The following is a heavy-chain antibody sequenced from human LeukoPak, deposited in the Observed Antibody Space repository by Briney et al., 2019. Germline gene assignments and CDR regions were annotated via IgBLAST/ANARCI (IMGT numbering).Heavy chain of an antibody. D-gene: IGHD3-22*01. CDR1: GYSFTTYW. Sequence: KDGESLKISCKGSGYSFTTYWIGWVRQMPGRGLEWMGIIYPGDSDTRYSPSFQGQVTTSADKSISTAYLQWSSLKASDTAMYYCARQFRDSSGYYSYYFDYWGQGTLVTVSS. CDR2: IYPGDSDT. CDR3: ARQFRDSSGYYSYYFDY. V-gene: IGHV5-51*01. J-gene: IGHJ4*02.